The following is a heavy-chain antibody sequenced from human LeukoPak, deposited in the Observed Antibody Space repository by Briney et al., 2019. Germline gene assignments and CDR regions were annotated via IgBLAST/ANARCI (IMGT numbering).Heavy chain of an antibody. CDR2: INHSGST. V-gene: IGHV4-34*01. D-gene: IGHD4-11*01. J-gene: IGHJ4*02. CDR3: ARSRKHRLPPANDY. Sequence: SETLSLTCAVYGGSFSGYYWSWIRQPPGKGLEWIGEINHSGSTNYNPSLKSRVTISVDTSKNQFSLKLSSVTAADTAVYCCARSRKHRLPPANDYWGQGTLVTVSS. CDR1: GGSFSGYY.